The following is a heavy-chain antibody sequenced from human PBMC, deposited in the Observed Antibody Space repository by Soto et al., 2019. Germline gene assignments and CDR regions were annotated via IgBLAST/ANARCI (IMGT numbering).Heavy chain of an antibody. V-gene: IGHV3-48*01. J-gene: IGHJ6*02. D-gene: IGHD3-10*01. Sequence: EVQLVESGGGLVQPGGSLRLSCAASGFTFSSYSMNWVRQAPGKGLEWVSCISRSSSTVYYAHAVKGRFTITRDNAKKSPYRQTNAPRSGAPAVYYCATVGEQRLTVSNYYSDGMDVWGQGPTAT. CDR3: ATVGEQRLTVSNYYSDGMDV. CDR1: GFTFSSYS. CDR2: ISRSSSTV.